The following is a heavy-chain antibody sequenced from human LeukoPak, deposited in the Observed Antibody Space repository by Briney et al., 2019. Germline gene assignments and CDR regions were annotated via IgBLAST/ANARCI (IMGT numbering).Heavy chain of an antibody. CDR1: GFTFSSYW. V-gene: IGHV3-7*04. J-gene: IGHJ4*02. CDR2: IKQDGSEK. Sequence: SGGSLRLSCAASGFTFSSYWMSWVRQAPGKGLEWVANIKQDGSEKYYVDSVKGRFTISRDNANNSLYLQMNTLRAEDTAVYYCATDLQPFDYWAREPWSPSPQ. D-gene: IGHD2-2*01. CDR3: ATDLQPFDY.